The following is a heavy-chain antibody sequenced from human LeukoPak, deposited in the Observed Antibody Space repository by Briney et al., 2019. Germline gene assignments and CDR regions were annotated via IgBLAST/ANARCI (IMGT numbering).Heavy chain of an antibody. CDR1: GGSISSGDYY. Sequence: SETLSLTCTVSGGSISSGDYYWSWIRQPPGKGLEWIGYIYYSGSTYYNPSLKSRVTISVDTSKNQFSLKLSSVTAADTAVYYCARSPDYGDYVSRYYYYMDVWGKGTTVTVSS. V-gene: IGHV4-30-4*08. CDR2: IYYSGST. J-gene: IGHJ6*03. D-gene: IGHD4-17*01. CDR3: ARSPDYGDYVSRYYYYMDV.